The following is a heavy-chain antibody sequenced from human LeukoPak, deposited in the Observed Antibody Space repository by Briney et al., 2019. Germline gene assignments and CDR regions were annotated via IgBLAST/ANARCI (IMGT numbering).Heavy chain of an antibody. J-gene: IGHJ4*02. CDR3: ARDRDSSGWCPLDY. CDR1: GYTFTGYY. D-gene: IGHD6-19*01. CDR2: INPNSGGT. V-gene: IGHV1-2*02. Sequence: ASVKVSCKASGYTFTGYYMHWVRQAPGQGLEWMGWINPNSGGTNYAQKFQGRVTMTRDTSISTAYMELSRLRSDDTAVYYCARDRDSSGWCPLDYWGQGTLVTVSS.